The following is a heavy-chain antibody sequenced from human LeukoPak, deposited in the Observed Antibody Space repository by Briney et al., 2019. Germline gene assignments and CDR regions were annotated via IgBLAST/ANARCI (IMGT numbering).Heavy chain of an antibody. CDR1: GFTVSNNY. Sequence: PGGSLRLSCAASGFTVSNNYMSWVRRAPGKGLEWVSVIYSGGRTYYADSVKGRFTISRDNSKNTLYLQMNSLRAEDTAVYYCARESSSGYYLAFWGQGTLVTVSS. D-gene: IGHD3-22*01. CDR3: ARESSSGYYLAF. J-gene: IGHJ4*02. CDR2: IYSGGRT. V-gene: IGHV3-66*01.